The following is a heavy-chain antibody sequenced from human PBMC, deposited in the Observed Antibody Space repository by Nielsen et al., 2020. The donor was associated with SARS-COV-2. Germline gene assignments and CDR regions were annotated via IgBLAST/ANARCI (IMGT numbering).Heavy chain of an antibody. CDR1: GFTFSSTW. CDR3: AKEKFGEFPYYGMDV. V-gene: IGHV3-30*18. Sequence: GESLKISCSASGFTFSSTWMDWVRQAPGKGLEWVAVISYNGISNYYAHSVRGRFTISRDNANHALFLQMNSLRAEDTAVYYCAKEKFGEFPYYGMDVWGQGTTVTVSS. D-gene: IGHD3-10*01. J-gene: IGHJ6*02. CDR2: ISYNGISN.